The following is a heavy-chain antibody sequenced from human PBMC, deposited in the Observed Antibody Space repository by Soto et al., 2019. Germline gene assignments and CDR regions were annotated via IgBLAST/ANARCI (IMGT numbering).Heavy chain of an antibody. CDR2: IKGSHAGGTT. V-gene: IGHV3-15*01. J-gene: IGHJ4*02. Sequence: EVQLVESGGGLVEPGGSIRLSCVASGFTFTKAYMTWVRQAPGKGLEWVGRIKGSHAGGTTDYATSVKGRFTISRDDSTTTLYLQITSLKTQDTSVYFCATEGVYPGSNFDGAYWGQGTLVTVSS. CDR3: ATEGVYPGSNFDGAY. D-gene: IGHD1-26*01. CDR1: GFTFTKAY.